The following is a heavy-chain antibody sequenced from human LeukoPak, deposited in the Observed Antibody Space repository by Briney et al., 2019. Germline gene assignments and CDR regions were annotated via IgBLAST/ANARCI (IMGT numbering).Heavy chain of an antibody. D-gene: IGHD2-15*01. V-gene: IGHV5-51*01. CDR2: NY. J-gene: IGHJ4*02. Sequence: GESLKISCKGSGYSFTSYWIGWVRQMPGKGLEWMGINYSPSFQGQVTISADKSTSTAYLQWSSLKASDTAMYYCARRPYCSGGSCYSAAFDYWGQGTLVTVSS. CDR1: GYSFTSYW. CDR3: ARRPYCSGGSCYSAAFDY.